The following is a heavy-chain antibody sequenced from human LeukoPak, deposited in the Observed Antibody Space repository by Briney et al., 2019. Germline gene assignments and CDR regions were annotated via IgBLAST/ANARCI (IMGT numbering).Heavy chain of an antibody. CDR2: ISSTGST. D-gene: IGHD3-10*01. Sequence: SQTLSLSCIVSGGSLNSGGHYCSWIRQPAGKGLEYLGRISSTGSTNYNPSLRSRVTISADTSKNHFSLKLTSVTAADTAVYYCARDQTYSGSGIYTYFDYWGQGILGTVSS. CDR3: ARDQTYSGSGIYTYFDY. CDR1: GGSLNSGGHY. V-gene: IGHV4-61*02. J-gene: IGHJ4*02.